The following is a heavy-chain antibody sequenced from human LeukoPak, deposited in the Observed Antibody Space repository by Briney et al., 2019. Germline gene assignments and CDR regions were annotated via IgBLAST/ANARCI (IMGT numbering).Heavy chain of an antibody. D-gene: IGHD2-15*01. CDR1: GDSVSTNNAA. CDR3: VRTYRSGENCYHFDY. Sequence: SQTLSLTCDISGDSVSTNNAAWNWIRQSPSRGLEWLGRTYYRSKWYNDYAVSVESRITINPDTSKNQFSLHLNSVTPDDTAVYYCVRTYRSGENCYHFDYWGRGTLVTVSS. V-gene: IGHV6-1*01. J-gene: IGHJ4*02. CDR2: TYYRSKWYN.